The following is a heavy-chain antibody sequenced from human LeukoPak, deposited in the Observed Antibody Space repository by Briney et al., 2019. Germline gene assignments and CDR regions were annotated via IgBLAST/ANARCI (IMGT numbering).Heavy chain of an antibody. D-gene: IGHD2-2*02. CDR1: GFSLTGSP. V-gene: IGHV3-73*01. CDR2: VRSKSNTYEA. CDR3: TREGCGATSCYTNDY. J-gene: IGHJ4*02. Sequence: GGSLRLSCAASGFSLTGSPIHWARQASGKGLEWVGRVRSKSNTYEASYAASVRGRFTISRDDSENLTYLQMNNLKTEDTAIYYCTREGCGATSCYTNDYWGQGTLVTVSS.